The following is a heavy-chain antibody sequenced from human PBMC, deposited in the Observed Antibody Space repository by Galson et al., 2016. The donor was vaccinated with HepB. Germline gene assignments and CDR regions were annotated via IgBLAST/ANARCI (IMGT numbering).Heavy chain of an antibody. J-gene: IGHJ4*02. D-gene: IGHD2-2*01. V-gene: IGHV3-9*01. Sequence: SLRLSCAASGFTFGHYAMHWVRQAPGMGLEWVSGISWNSDSIGYADSVKGRYTISRDNAKNSLYLQMNSLRAEDTALYYCAKSDCSSTSCFPDYWGQGTLVTVSS. CDR3: AKSDCSSTSCFPDY. CDR1: GFTFGHYA. CDR2: ISWNSDSI.